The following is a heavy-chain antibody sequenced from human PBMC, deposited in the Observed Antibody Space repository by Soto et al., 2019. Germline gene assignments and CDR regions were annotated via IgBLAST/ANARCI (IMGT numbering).Heavy chain of an antibody. CDR1: GFTFSSYA. Sequence: GWSLRLSCAASGFTFSSYAMHWVRQAPGKGLEWVAVISYDGSNKYYADSVKGRFTISRDNSKNTLYLQMNSLRAEDTAVYYCARGGRGYSYGTYYYYGMDVWGQGTTVTVSS. D-gene: IGHD5-18*01. CDR2: ISYDGSNK. CDR3: ARGGRGYSYGTYYYYGMDV. V-gene: IGHV3-30-3*01. J-gene: IGHJ6*02.